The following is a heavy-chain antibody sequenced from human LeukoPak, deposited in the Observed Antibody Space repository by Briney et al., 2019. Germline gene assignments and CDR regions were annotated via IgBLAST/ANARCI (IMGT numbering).Heavy chain of an antibody. CDR2: IYSGGST. J-gene: IGHJ4*02. D-gene: IGHD4-17*01. V-gene: IGHV3-66*01. CDR3: ARVDYGDYGFDY. CDR1: GFTVSSNY. Sequence: GGSLRLSCAASGFTVSSNYMSWVRQAPGKGLEWVSVIYSGGSTYYADSVKGRFTIFRDNSKNTLYLQMNSLRAEDTAVYYCARVDYGDYGFDYWGQGTLVTVSS.